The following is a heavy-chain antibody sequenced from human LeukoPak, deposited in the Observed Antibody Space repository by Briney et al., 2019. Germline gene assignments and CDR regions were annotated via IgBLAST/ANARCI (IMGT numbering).Heavy chain of an antibody. CDR3: ARGVTYYYDTSGYRDAFDI. D-gene: IGHD3-22*01. CDR2: INPNSGGT. J-gene: IGHJ3*02. V-gene: IGHV1-2*02. CDR1: GYTFTGYY. Sequence: GASVKVSCKASGYTFTGYYMHWVRQAPGQGLEWMGWINPNSGGTNYARRFQGRVTMTRDTSISTAYMELSRLRSDDTAVYYCARGVTYYYDTSGYRDAFDIWGQGTMVTVSS.